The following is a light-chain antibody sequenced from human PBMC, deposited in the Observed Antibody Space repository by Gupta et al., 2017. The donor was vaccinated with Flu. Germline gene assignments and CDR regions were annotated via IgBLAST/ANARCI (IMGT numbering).Light chain of an antibody. J-gene: IGKJ2*01. CDR1: QSVSSN. Sequence: EIAMTQPPATLSVSPGERTTLSCRASQSVSSNLAWYQQKPGQAPRLLIYGASTMATGIPARFSGSGSGTEFTLTISSLQSEDFAIYYCQQDKNSPPYIFGQGTKLDIK. CDR3: QQDKNSPPYI. CDR2: GAS. V-gene: IGKV3-15*01.